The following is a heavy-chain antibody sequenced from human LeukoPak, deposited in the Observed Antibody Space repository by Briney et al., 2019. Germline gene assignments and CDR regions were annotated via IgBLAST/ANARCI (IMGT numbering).Heavy chain of an antibody. CDR2: IYSGGTT. CDR3: AKSDYGYYFDY. Sequence: GGSLRLSCVASGFTVSTTYMGWVRQAPGKGLEWVSVIYSGGTTYYADSVKGRFTSSRDNSKNTLYLQMNSLRAEDTAVYYCAKSDYGYYFDYWGQGNLVTVSS. CDR1: GFTVSTTY. J-gene: IGHJ4*02. V-gene: IGHV3-53*05. D-gene: IGHD4-17*01.